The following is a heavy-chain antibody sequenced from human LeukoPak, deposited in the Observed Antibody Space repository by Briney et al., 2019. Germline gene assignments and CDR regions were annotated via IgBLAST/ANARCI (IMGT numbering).Heavy chain of an antibody. CDR2: IYHSGST. Sequence: SETPSLTCTVSGYSISSGYYWGWIRQPPGKGLEWIGSIYHSGSTYYNPSLKSRVTISVDTSKNQFSLKLSSVTAADTAVYYCARGVAAEVYYYYMDVWGKGTTVTVSS. D-gene: IGHD6-13*01. J-gene: IGHJ6*03. CDR1: GYSISSGYY. V-gene: IGHV4-38-2*02. CDR3: ARGVAAEVYYYYMDV.